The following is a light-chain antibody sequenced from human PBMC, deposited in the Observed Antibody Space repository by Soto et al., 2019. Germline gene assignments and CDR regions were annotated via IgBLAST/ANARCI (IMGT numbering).Light chain of an antibody. CDR2: AAS. J-gene: IGKJ1*01. Sequence: DLQMTQSPSSLSASVGDRVTIACRASQGISNYVARYQQKPGKVPKLLIYAASTLQSGVPSRFSGSGSGTDFTLTISSLQPEDVATYYCQKYNSVPRTFGQGTKVEIK. V-gene: IGKV1-27*01. CDR3: QKYNSVPRT. CDR1: QGISNY.